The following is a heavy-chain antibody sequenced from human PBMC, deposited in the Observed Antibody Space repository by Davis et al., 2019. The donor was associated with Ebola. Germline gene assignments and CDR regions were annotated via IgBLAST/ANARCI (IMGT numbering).Heavy chain of an antibody. V-gene: IGHV3-7*01. Sequence: GESLKISCAASGFTFSSYWMSWVRQAPGKGLEWVANIKQDGSEKYYVDSVKGRFTISRDNSKNTLYLQMNSLRAEDTAVYYCARVSGEYYYDSSGYSLSRYFDLWGRGTLVTVSS. CDR3: ARVSGEYYYDSSGYSLSRYFDL. D-gene: IGHD3-22*01. J-gene: IGHJ2*01. CDR1: GFTFSSYW. CDR2: IKQDGSEK.